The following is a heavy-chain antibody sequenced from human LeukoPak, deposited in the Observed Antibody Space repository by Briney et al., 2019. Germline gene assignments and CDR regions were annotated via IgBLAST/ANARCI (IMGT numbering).Heavy chain of an antibody. J-gene: IGHJ4*02. CDR3: ARDHGHYYYGSGTDY. Sequence: GGSLRLSCAASGFTFSSYAMSWVRQAPGKGLEWVSVIYSGGSTYYADSVKGRFTISRDNSKNTLYLQMNSLRAEDTAVYYCARDHGHYYYGSGTDYWGQGTLVTVSS. CDR1: GFTFSSYA. CDR2: IYSGGST. V-gene: IGHV3-66*01. D-gene: IGHD3-10*01.